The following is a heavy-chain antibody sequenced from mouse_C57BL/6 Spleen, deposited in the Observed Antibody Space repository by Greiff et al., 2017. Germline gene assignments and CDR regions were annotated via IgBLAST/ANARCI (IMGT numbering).Heavy chain of an antibody. Sequence: EVKLMESGGGLVKPGGSLKLSCAASGFTFSSYAMSWVRQTPEKRLEWVATISDGGSYTYYPDNVKGRFTISRDNAKNNLYLQMSHLKSEDTAMYYCAREGELPYYFDYWGQGTTLTVSS. CDR2: ISDGGSYT. V-gene: IGHV5-4*01. CDR3: AREGELPYYFDY. J-gene: IGHJ2*01. CDR1: GFTFSSYA. D-gene: IGHD5-5*01.